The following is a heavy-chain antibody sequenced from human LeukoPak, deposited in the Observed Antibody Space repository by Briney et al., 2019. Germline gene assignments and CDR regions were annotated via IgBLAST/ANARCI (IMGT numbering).Heavy chain of an antibody. CDR3: ARGRITMIVAGFDI. D-gene: IGHD3-22*01. CDR1: GGTFSSYA. CDR2: IIPIFGTA. V-gene: IGHV1-69*05. Sequence: ASVWVACKASGGTFSSYAISWVRQAPGQGLEWMGRIIPIFGTANYAQKFQGRVTLTTDESTSTAYMELSSLRSEDTAVYYCARGRITMIVAGFDIWGQGTMVTVSS. J-gene: IGHJ3*02.